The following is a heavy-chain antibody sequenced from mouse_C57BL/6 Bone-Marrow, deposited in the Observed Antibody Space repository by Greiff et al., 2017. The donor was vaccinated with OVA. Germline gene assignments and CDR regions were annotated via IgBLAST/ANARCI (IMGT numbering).Heavy chain of an antibody. CDR3: ARYYAYLYWYFDV. V-gene: IGHV2-9-1*01. Sequence: VMLVESGPGLVAPSQSLSITCTVSGFSLTSYAISWVRQPPGKGLEWLGVIWTGGGTNYNSALKSRLSISKDNSKSQVILKMNTLQTADTARYYCARYYAYLYWYFDVWGTGTTVTVSS. J-gene: IGHJ1*03. CDR1: GFSLTSYA. CDR2: IWTGGGT. D-gene: IGHD2-2*01.